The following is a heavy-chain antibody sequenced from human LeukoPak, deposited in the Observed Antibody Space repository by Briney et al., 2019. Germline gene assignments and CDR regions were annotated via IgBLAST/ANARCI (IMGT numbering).Heavy chain of an antibody. J-gene: IGHJ4*02. V-gene: IGHV4-34*01. CDR2: IKHSGST. Sequence: SETLSLTCAVYGGSFSGYYWSWIRQPPGKGLEWIGEIKHSGSTNYNPSLKSRVTISVDTSKNQFPLKLSSVTAADTAVYYCARLSDYVWGSYRPSKKYYFDYWGQGTLVTVSS. CDR3: ARLSDYVWGSYRPSKKYYFDY. CDR1: GGSFSGYY. D-gene: IGHD3-16*02.